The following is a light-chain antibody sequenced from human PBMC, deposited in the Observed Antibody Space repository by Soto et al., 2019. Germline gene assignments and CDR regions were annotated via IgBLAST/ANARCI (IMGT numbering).Light chain of an antibody. Sequence: DIVLTQSPGTLSLSPGEGATLSCRASQRLSHVFLAWYQQKPGQAPRLLIYGASRRDTGIPDRFSGSGSGTDFTLTISRLEPEDFAVYFCHQYATSPYTFGQGTKVDIK. CDR1: QRLSHVF. J-gene: IGKJ2*01. V-gene: IGKV3-20*01. CDR2: GAS. CDR3: HQYATSPYT.